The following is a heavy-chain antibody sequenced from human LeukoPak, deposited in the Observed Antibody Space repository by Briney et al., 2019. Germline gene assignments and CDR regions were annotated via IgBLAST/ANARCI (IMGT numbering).Heavy chain of an antibody. CDR2: INQDGSEK. V-gene: IGHV3-7*01. CDR3: ADPPSDY. Sequence: GGSLTLSCAASGFNFNGKWMTWVRQAPGKGLEWVANINQDGSEKYYVDSVKGRFTISRDNAKNSLYLEMSGLRAEDTAVYYCADPPSDYWGQGTLVAVSS. CDR1: GFNFNGKW. J-gene: IGHJ4*02.